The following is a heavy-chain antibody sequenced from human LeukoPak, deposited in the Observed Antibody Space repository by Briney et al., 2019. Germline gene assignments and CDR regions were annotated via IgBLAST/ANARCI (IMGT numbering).Heavy chain of an antibody. V-gene: IGHV3-23*01. CDR1: GFTFSSYA. J-gene: IGHJ4*02. Sequence: GGSLRLSCAASGFTFSSYAMSWVRQAPGKGLEWVSAISGSGGSTYYADSVKGRFTISRDNSKNTLYLQMNSLRAEDTAVYYCAKLSRPIVGATTDYWGQGTLVTVSS. CDR2: ISGSGGST. D-gene: IGHD1-26*01. CDR3: AKLSRPIVGATTDY.